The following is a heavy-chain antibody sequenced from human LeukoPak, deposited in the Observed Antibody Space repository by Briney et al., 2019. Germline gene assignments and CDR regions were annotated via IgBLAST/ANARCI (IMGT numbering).Heavy chain of an antibody. Sequence: SVKVSCKASGGTFSSYAISWVRQAPGQGLEWMGGIIPIFGTANYAQKFQGRVTITADESTSTAYMELSSLRSEDTAVYYCARDGKLKGGFGVVISLDYWGQGTLVTVSS. CDR2: IIPIFGTA. V-gene: IGHV1-69*13. CDR3: ARDGKLKGGFGVVISLDY. CDR1: GGTFSSYA. J-gene: IGHJ4*02. D-gene: IGHD3-3*01.